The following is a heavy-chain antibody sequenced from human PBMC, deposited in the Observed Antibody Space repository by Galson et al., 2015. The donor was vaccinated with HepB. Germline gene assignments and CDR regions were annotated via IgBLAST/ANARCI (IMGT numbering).Heavy chain of an antibody. CDR1: EYTFAGHY. V-gene: IGHV1-2*02. CDR3: ARDNNWGPDY. D-gene: IGHD7-27*01. Sequence: SVKVSCKASEYTFAGHYLHWVRQAPGQGLEWMGWISPDGGGTHYAQKFQGRVTMTRDTSRDTSISTVYMELSSLKSDDTPVNYCARDNNWGPDYWGQGTLVTVSS. CDR2: ISPDGGGT. J-gene: IGHJ4*02.